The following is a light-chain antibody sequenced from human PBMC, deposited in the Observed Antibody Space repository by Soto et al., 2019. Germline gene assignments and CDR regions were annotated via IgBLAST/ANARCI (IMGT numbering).Light chain of an antibody. J-gene: IGKJ5*01. CDR3: MQRIEFPLT. CDR2: TVS. V-gene: IGKV2-40*01. Sequence: DLVMTQTPLSLPVTPGEPASISCRSSQSLLDSDDGNTYLDWYLQKPGQSPQLLIYTVSYRASGVPDRFSGSGSGTDFTLKISRVEAEDVGVYYCMQRIEFPLTFGQGTRLEIK. CDR1: QSLLDSDDGNTY.